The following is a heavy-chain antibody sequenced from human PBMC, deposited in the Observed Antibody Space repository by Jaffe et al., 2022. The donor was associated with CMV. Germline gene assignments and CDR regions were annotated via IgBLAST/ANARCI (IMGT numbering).Heavy chain of an antibody. V-gene: IGHV3-9*01. CDR3: ARAGPIAVYYYYGMDV. J-gene: IGHJ6*02. Sequence: EVQLVESGGGLVQPGRSLRLSCAASGFTFDDYAMHWVRQAPGKGLEWVSGISWNSGSIGYADSVKGRFTISRDNAKNSLYLQMNSLRAEDTAVYYCARAGPIAVYYYYGMDVWGQGTTVTVSS. D-gene: IGHD6-19*01. CDR1: GFTFDDYA. CDR2: ISWNSGSI.